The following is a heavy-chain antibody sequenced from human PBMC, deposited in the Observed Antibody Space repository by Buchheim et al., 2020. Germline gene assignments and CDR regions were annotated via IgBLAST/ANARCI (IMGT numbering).Heavy chain of an antibody. CDR1: GYTLRNYA. V-gene: IGHV7-4-1*02. CDR2: INTDTGNP. J-gene: IGHJ2*01. Sequence: QVQLVQSGPELKEPGASVRVSCKASGYTLRNYAMNWVRQAPGQGLEWMGWINTDTGNPTYAQGFTGRFVFSLDTSVSTAYLQISSLKAEDTAFYYCARKRGGTSSDWYFDFWGRGTL. D-gene: IGHD6-6*01. CDR3: ARKRGGTSSDWYFDF.